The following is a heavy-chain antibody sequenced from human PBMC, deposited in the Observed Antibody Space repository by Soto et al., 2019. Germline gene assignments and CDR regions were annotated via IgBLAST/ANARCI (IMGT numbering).Heavy chain of an antibody. Sequence: VQLVESGGGLVKPGGSLRLSCAASGFTFSSYSMNWVRQAPGKGLEWVSSISSSSSYIYYADSVKGRFTISRDNANKSLDLQMNSLGDDGTAVYYSARDIVSTEYTRDYWGQGTLVTVSS. CDR2: ISSSSSYI. D-gene: IGHD5-12*01. CDR1: GFTFSSYS. J-gene: IGHJ4*02. V-gene: IGHV3-21*01. CDR3: ARDIVSTEYTRDY.